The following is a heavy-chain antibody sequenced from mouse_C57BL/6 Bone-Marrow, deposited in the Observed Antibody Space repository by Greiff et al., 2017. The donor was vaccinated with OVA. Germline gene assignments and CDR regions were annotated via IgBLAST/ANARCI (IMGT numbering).Heavy chain of an antibody. CDR3: ARANWAFDY. CDR1: GFTFSDYG. D-gene: IGHD4-1*01. V-gene: IGHV5-15*01. J-gene: IGHJ2*01. Sequence: EVQGVESGGGLVQPGGSLKLSCAASGFTFSDYGMARVRLAPRKGPEWVAFISNLAYSIYYADTVTGRFTISRENAKNTLYLEMSSLRSEDTALYYCARANWAFDYWGQGTTLTVSS. CDR2: ISNLAYSI.